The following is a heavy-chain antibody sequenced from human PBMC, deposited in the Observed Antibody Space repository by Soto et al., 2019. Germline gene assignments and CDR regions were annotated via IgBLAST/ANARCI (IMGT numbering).Heavy chain of an antibody. CDR2: INPDGGTT. CDR1: GYSFTDYF. V-gene: IGHV1-46*01. Sequence: GASVKVSRKASGYSFTDYFVHWVRQAPGQGPEWMGIINPDGGTTGYAQKFQGRVTLTSDTSTNTLYMELRGLTSDDTAVYYCASLIGVDVLRDYWGQGTRVTVS. D-gene: IGHD2-21*01. J-gene: IGHJ4*02. CDR3: ASLIGVDVLRDY.